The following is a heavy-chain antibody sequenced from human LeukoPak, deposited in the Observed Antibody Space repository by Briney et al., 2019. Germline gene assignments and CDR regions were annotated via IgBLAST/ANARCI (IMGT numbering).Heavy chain of an antibody. D-gene: IGHD6-6*01. CDR3: ARFHSGPSRSYVLWYFDL. J-gene: IGHJ2*01. CDR1: GGSVSSYY. Sequence: PSETLSLTCTVSGGSVSSYYWSWIRQPPGKGLDWIGYIYNIENTKYNSSLESRVTISVDTSKNQFFLKLTSVTPADTAVYYCARFHSGPSRSYVLWYFDLWGRGTLVTVSS. CDR2: IYNIENT. V-gene: IGHV4-4*09.